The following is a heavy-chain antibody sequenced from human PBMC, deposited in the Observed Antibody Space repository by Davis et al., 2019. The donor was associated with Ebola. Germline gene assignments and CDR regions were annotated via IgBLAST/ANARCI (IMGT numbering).Heavy chain of an antibody. CDR1: GFIFRNYV. CDR2: FGTGGDT. D-gene: IGHD5-12*01. CDR3: TRKLVPTITFIFGMDV. Sequence: GESLKISCETSGFIFRNYVMSWVRQAPGKGLEWVSTFGTGGDTYYADSVKGRFAISRDNSKNTLYLQMNNLRAEDTAVYYCTRKLVPTITFIFGMDVWGQGTTVTVSS. J-gene: IGHJ6*02. V-gene: IGHV3-23*01.